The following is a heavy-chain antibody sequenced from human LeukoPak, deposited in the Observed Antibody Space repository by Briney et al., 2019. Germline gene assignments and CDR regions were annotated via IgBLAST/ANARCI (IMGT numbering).Heavy chain of an antibody. V-gene: IGHV1-69*06. J-gene: IGHJ1*01. D-gene: IGHD2-15*01. CDR2: IIPIFGTA. CDR3: ARVVVVAAYEYFQH. CDR1: GGTFSSYT. Sequence: GASVKVSCKASGGTFSSYTISWVRQAPGQGLEWMGGIIPIFGTANYAQKFQGRVTITADKSTSTAYMELSSLRSEDTAVYYCARVVVVAAYEYFQHWGQGTLVTVSS.